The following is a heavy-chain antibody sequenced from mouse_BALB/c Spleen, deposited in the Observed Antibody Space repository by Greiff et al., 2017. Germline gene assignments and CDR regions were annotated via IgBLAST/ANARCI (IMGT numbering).Heavy chain of an antibody. CDR3: ARDPYYGFAY. D-gene: IGHD1-1*01. CDR2: ISYDGSN. Sequence: EVKLVESGPGLVKPSQSLSLTCSVTGYSITSGYYWNWIRQFPGNKLEWMGYISYDGSNNYNPSLKNRISITRDTSKNQFFLKLNSVTTEDTATYYCARDPYYGFAYWGQGTLVTVSA. CDR1: GYSITSGYY. J-gene: IGHJ3*01. V-gene: IGHV3-6*02.